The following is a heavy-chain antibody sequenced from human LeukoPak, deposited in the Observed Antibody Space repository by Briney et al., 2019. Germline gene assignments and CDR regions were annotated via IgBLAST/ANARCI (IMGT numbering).Heavy chain of an antibody. CDR2: IFPSGGEI. D-gene: IGHD2-8*02. CDR1: GSTFSRYS. Sequence: GGSLRLSCAASGSTFSRYSMNWVRQAPGKGLEWVSSIFPSGGEIHYADSVRGRFTISRDNSKSTLSLQMNSLRAEDTAIYYCATYGQVLLPFESWGQGTLVTVSS. V-gene: IGHV3-21*04. CDR3: ATYGQVLLPFES. J-gene: IGHJ4*02.